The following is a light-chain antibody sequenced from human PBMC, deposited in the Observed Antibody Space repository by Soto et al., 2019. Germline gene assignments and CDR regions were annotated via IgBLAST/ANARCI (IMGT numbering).Light chain of an antibody. CDR3: QHYNSYSEA. CDR2: KIS. V-gene: IGKV1-5*03. CDR1: ETISTW. Sequence: DIQMTQSPSTLSASIGDRVTITFRASETISTWLAWYQQKPGKAPKFLIHKISTLVNGVPSRFSGSGSGTELTLATSCLQCDDFATYDCQHYNSYSEAFGEGTKVDIK. J-gene: IGKJ1*01.